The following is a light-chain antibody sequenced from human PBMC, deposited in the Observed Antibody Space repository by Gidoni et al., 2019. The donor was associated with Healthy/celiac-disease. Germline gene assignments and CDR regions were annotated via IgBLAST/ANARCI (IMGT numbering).Light chain of an antibody. J-gene: IGKJ1*01. CDR3: QQSYSTPRT. CDR2: AAS. V-gene: IGKV1-39*01. CDR1: QSISSY. Sequence: DIQMTQSPSSLSASVADRVTITCRASQSISSYLNWYQQKPGKAPKLLIYAASSLQSGVPSRFSGSGSGTYFTLTISSLQPEDFATYYCQQSYSTPRTFGQGTKVEIK.